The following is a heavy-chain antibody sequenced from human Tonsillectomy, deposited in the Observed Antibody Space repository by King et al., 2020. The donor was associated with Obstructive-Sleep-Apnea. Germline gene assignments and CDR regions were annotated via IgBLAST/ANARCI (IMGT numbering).Heavy chain of an antibody. V-gene: IGHV3-9*01. D-gene: IGHD6-19*01. J-gene: IGHJ4*02. Sequence: GGGVGQPGRSLRLSCAASGCTFEDYGMHWVRQAPGKGLEWVSGISWNSGSMGYADSVKGRFTISRDNAKNSLSVQMNSLRPEDTALYYCAKSYKSGWYVPFDYWGKGTLVTVSS. CDR3: AKSYKSGWYVPFDY. CDR1: GCTFEDYG. CDR2: ISWNSGSM.